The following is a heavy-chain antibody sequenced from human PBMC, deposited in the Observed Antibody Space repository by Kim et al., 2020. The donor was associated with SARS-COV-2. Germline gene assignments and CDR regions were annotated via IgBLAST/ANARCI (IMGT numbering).Heavy chain of an antibody. Sequence: GRFTISRDNSKNTLYLQMNSLRAEDTAVYYCARDLVQFGYSSSWWGGGMDVWGQGTTVTVSS. D-gene: IGHD6-13*01. V-gene: IGHV3-30*01. CDR3: ARDLVQFGYSSSWWGGGMDV. J-gene: IGHJ6*02.